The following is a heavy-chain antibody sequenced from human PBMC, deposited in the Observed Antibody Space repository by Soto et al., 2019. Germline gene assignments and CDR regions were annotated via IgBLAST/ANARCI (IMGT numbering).Heavy chain of an antibody. CDR3: AKDRPSGLRYFEPRGSSGY. D-gene: IGHD3-9*01. Sequence: EVQLLESGGGLVQPAGSLRLSCAASGFTFSSYAMSWVRQAPGKGLEWVSAISGSGGSTYYADSVKGRFTISRYNSKYTLDLPMNSLRAEDTAVYYCAKDRPSGLRYFEPRGSSGYWGQGTLVTVSS. CDR2: ISGSGGST. CDR1: GFTFSSYA. J-gene: IGHJ4*02. V-gene: IGHV3-23*01.